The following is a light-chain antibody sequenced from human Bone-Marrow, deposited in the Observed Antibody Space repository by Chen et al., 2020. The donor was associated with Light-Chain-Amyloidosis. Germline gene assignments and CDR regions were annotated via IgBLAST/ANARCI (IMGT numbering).Light chain of an antibody. CDR2: EDD. J-gene: IGLJ3*02. Sequence: NFMLTQPHSVSESPGKTVIISCTRSSGSIATNYVQWYQQRPGSSPTTVIYEDDQRPSGVPDRFSGSTDRSSDSASLTLSGLKTEEEADYCCQSYQGSSQGVFGGGTKLTVL. V-gene: IGLV6-57*01. CDR1: SGSIATNY. CDR3: QSYQGSSQGV.